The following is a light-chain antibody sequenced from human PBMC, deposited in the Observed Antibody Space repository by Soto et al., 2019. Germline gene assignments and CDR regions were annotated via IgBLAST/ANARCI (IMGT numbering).Light chain of an antibody. CDR2: ANT. CDR1: TSNIGAGYY. Sequence: QSVLTQPPSVSGAPGQRVTISCAGNTSNIGAGYYVHWYQQFPGTAPRLVIHANTNRPSGVPDRFSGSKSGTSASLAITGLQADDEADYHCQSYDIKLSSPVFGGGTKLTVL. CDR3: QSYDIKLSSPV. J-gene: IGLJ2*01. V-gene: IGLV1-40*01.